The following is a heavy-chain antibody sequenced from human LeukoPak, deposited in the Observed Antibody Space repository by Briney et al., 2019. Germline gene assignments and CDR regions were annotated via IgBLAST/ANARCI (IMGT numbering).Heavy chain of an antibody. CDR1: GGSISSGSYD. J-gene: IGHJ3*02. CDR2: VYTSGST. D-gene: IGHD1-14*01. V-gene: IGHV4-61*02. CDR3: ARGTGNAFDI. Sequence: LSLTCTVSGGSISSGSYDWSWIRQPDGKGLDWIGRVYTSGSTNYKPSLKSRVTISVDTSKNQFSLKLSSVTAADTAVYYCARGTGNAFDIWGQGTMVTVS.